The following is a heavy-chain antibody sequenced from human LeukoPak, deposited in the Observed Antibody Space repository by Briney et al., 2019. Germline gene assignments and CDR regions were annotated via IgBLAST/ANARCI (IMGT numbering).Heavy chain of an antibody. CDR2: VYHSGTT. CDR1: GGSITSARYH. J-gene: IGHJ4*02. Sequence: SETLSLTCTVSGGSITSARYHWGWIRQPPGKGLEWIGSVYHSGTTYYNPSLRSRLTISVDTSRNQFSLKLSSVTAADTAVYHCAREIVSSVEYWGQGGLVTVSS. V-gene: IGHV4-39*02. CDR3: AREIVSSVEY. D-gene: IGHD2/OR15-2a*01.